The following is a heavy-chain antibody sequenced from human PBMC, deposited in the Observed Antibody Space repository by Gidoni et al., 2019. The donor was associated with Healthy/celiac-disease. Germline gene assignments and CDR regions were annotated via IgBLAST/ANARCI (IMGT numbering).Heavy chain of an antibody. CDR1: GFTFSSCV. V-gene: IGHV3-30*18. J-gene: IGHJ6*03. CDR3: AKEDYGSGSYYTRYYYMDV. D-gene: IGHD3-10*01. Sequence: QVQLVESGGGVVQPGRSLTLSCAASGFTFSSCVMHWFRQAPGKGLEWVAVISYDGSNKYYADSVKGRFTISRDNSKNTLYLQMNSLRAEDTAVYYCAKEDYGSGSYYTRYYYMDVWGKGTTVTVSS. CDR2: ISYDGSNK.